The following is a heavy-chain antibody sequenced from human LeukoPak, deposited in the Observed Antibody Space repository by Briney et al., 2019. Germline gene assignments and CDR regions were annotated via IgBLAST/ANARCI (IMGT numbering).Heavy chain of an antibody. CDR3: AKDTRGYSYAFDY. CDR2: ISWNSGSI. D-gene: IGHD5-18*01. Sequence: GRSLRLSCAASGFTLDDYAMHWVRQAPGKGLEWVSGISWNSGSIGYADSVKGRFTISRDNAKNSLYLQMNSLRAEDTALYYCAKDTRGYSYAFDYWGQGTLVTVSS. J-gene: IGHJ4*02. V-gene: IGHV3-9*01. CDR1: GFTLDDYA.